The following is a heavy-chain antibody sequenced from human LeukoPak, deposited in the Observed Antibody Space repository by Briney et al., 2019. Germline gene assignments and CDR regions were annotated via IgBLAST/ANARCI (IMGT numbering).Heavy chain of an antibody. Sequence: PGGSLRLSCAASGFTFSGSAMHWVRQASGKGLEWVANIKQDGSEKYYVDSVKGRFTISRDNAKNSLYLQMNSLRAEDTAVYYCASPSVPRYCSSTSCYGGAFDIWGQGTMVTVSS. V-gene: IGHV3-7*02. J-gene: IGHJ3*02. CDR3: ASPSVPRYCSSTSCYGGAFDI. D-gene: IGHD2-2*01. CDR2: IKQDGSEK. CDR1: GFTFSGSA.